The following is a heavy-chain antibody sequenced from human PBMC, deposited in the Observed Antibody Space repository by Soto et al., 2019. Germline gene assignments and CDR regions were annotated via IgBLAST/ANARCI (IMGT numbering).Heavy chain of an antibody. V-gene: IGHV1-8*01. CDR2: MNPNNGNT. Sequence: GASVKVSCKASGYTFTSYDINWVRQATGQGLEWMGWMNPNNGNTGYAQKFQGRVTMTRNTSISTAYMELSSLRSEDTAVYYCARGVIDYGDYGRGYNWFDPWGQGTLVTVPS. J-gene: IGHJ5*02. CDR1: GYTFTSYD. D-gene: IGHD4-17*01. CDR3: ARGVIDYGDYGRGYNWFDP.